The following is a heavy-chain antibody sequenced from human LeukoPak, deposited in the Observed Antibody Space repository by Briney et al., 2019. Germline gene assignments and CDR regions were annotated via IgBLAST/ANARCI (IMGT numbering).Heavy chain of an antibody. CDR3: AKAGSIRFDY. Sequence: GGSLRLSCAASGFTFSSYAMSWVRQAPGKGLEWVSAISGSGSTYYADSVKGRFTISRDNSKTTLYLQINSLRAEDTAVYYCAKAGSIRFDYWGQGTLVTVSS. V-gene: IGHV3-23*01. CDR1: GFTFSSYA. CDR2: ISGSGST. J-gene: IGHJ4*02. D-gene: IGHD2-2*01.